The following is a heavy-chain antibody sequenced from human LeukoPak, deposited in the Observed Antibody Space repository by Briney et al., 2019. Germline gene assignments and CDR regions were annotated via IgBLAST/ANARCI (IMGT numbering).Heavy chain of an antibody. J-gene: IGHJ6*02. CDR1: GGSISSYY. D-gene: IGHD1-7*01. CDR3: ARDNWNYGSSMDV. V-gene: IGHV4-59*01. Sequence: SETLSLTCSVSGGSISSYYWSWIRQPPGKGLEWIGYIYYSGSTNYNPSLKSRVTISVDTSKNQFSLKLSSVTAADMAVYYCARDNWNYGSSMDVWGQGTTVTVSS. CDR2: IYYSGST.